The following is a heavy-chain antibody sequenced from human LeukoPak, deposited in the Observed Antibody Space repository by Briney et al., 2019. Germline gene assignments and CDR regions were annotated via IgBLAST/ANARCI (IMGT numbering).Heavy chain of an antibody. J-gene: IGHJ4*02. D-gene: IGHD3-22*01. CDR1: GFIFSSYS. Sequence: PGGSLRLSCAASGFIFSSYSMNWVRQAPGKGLEWVSSISSSSSYIYYADSVKGRFTISRDNAKNSLYLQMNSLRAEDTAVYYCARDLIPQYDRSGYTYYFDYWGQGTLVTVSS. CDR2: ISSSSSYI. V-gene: IGHV3-21*01. CDR3: ARDLIPQYDRSGYTYYFDY.